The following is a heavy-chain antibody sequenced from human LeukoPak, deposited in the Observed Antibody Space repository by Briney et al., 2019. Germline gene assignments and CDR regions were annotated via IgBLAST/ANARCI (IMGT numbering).Heavy chain of an antibody. CDR2: ISSSSSYI. CDR3: ARDATTGGVN. J-gene: IGHJ4*02. D-gene: IGHD1-14*01. V-gene: IGHV3-21*01. CDR1: GFTFSSYS. Sequence: PGGSLRLSCAASGFTFSSYSMNWVRQAPGKGLEWVSSISSSSSYIYYADSVKGRFTISRDNAKNSLYPQMNSLRAEDTAVYYCARDATTGGVNWGQGTLVTVSS.